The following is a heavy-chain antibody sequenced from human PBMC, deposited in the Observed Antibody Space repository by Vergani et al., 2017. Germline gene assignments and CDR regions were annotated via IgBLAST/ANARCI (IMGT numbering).Heavy chain of an antibody. CDR2: IIPIFGTA. Sequence: QVQLVQSGAEVKKPGSSVKVSCKASGGTFSSYAISWVRQAPGQGLEWMGRIIPIFGTANYAQKFQGRVTITADESTSTAYMELSSLRSEDTAVYYGARAGDGYNRGGRYYYYYGMDVWGQGTTVTVSS. J-gene: IGHJ6*02. V-gene: IGHV1-69*13. D-gene: IGHD5-24*01. CDR3: ARAGDGYNRGGRYYYYYGMDV. CDR1: GGTFSSYA.